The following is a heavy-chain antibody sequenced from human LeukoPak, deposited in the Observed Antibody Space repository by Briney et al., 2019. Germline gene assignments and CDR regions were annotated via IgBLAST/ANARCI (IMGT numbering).Heavy chain of an antibody. D-gene: IGHD1-26*01. CDR1: GYTFTSYY. J-gene: IGHJ5*02. Sequence: ASVKVSCKASGYTFTSYYMHWVRQAPGQGLEWMGIINPSGGSTSYAQKFQGRVTMTRDTSTSTVYMELSSLRSEDTAVYYCARDRHRDSGSNLFDPWGQGTLVTVSS. V-gene: IGHV1-46*01. CDR2: INPSGGST. CDR3: ARDRHRDSGSNLFDP.